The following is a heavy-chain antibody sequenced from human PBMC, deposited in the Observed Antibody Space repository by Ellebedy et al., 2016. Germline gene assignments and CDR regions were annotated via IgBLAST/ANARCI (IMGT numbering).Heavy chain of an antibody. D-gene: IGHD3-10*01. V-gene: IGHV3-7*01. CDR2: IKQDGSEK. CDR3: ARTVRGVIIRYFDY. J-gene: IGHJ4*02. Sequence: GESLKISXTASDFTFSTYYMSWVRQAPGKGLEWVANIKQDGSEKYYVDSVKGRFTISRDNAKNSLYLQMNSLRDEDTAVYYCARTVRGVIIRYFDYWGQGTLVTVSS. CDR1: DFTFSTYY.